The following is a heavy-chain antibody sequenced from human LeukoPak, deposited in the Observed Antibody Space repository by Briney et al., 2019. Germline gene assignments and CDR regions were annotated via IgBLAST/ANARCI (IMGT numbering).Heavy chain of an antibody. CDR3: AREGPGIQYDY. D-gene: IGHD5-18*01. CDR2: ISSSSSYI. CDR1: GFTFSSYS. J-gene: IGHJ4*02. Sequence: GGSLRLSCAASGFTFSSYSMNWVRQAPGKGLEWVSSISSSSSYIYYADSVKGRFTISRDNAKNSLYLQMNSLRAEDTAVYYCAREGPGIQYDYWGRGTLVTVSS. V-gene: IGHV3-21*01.